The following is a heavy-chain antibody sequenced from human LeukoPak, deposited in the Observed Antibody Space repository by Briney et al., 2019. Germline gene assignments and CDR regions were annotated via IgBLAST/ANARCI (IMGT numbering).Heavy chain of an antibody. CDR1: GFTVSNYY. V-gene: IGHV3-66*01. D-gene: IGHD2-8*01. CDR2: IYRGGSI. J-gene: IGHJ6*02. CDR3: ARESPMVGDNYYGMDV. Sequence: NPGGSLRLSCAVSGFTVSNYYMHWVRQASGKGLEWVSVIYRGGSIYYADTVKGRFIISRDNSNNTVDLQLNSLRAEDTAVYYCARESPMVGDNYYGMDVWGQGTTVTVSS.